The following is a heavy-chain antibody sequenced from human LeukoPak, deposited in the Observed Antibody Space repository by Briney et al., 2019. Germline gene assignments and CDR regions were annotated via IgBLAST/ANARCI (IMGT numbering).Heavy chain of an antibody. CDR2: ISSSSSYI. Sequence: GGSLRLSCAAYGFTFSSYSMNWVRQAPGKGLELVSSISSSSSYIYYVDSVKGRSTISRDNGKNSLYLQMNSLRAEDTAVYYCARVPFIQYSSSWYYFDYWGQGTLVTVSS. D-gene: IGHD6-13*01. V-gene: IGHV3-21*01. J-gene: IGHJ4*02. CDR1: GFTFSSYS. CDR3: ARVPFIQYSSSWYYFDY.